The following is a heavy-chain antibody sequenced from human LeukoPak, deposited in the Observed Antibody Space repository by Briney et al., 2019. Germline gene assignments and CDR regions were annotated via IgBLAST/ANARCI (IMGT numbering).Heavy chain of an antibody. CDR1: GFTFSNYD. CDR3: AKDDRGNEAPFDY. V-gene: IGHV3-30*18. J-gene: IGHJ4*02. Sequence: GGSLRLSCAASGFTFSNYDMHWVRQAPGKGLECVAVISYDGTNKYYADSVKGRFTISRDNSKNTLHLQMNSLRAEDTAVYYCAKDDRGNEAPFDYWGQGTLVTVSS. CDR2: ISYDGTNK.